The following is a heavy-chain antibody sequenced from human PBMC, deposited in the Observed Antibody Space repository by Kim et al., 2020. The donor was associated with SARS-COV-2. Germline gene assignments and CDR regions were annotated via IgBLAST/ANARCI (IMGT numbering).Heavy chain of an antibody. CDR1: GFTFSSYS. Sequence: GGSLRLSCSASGFTFSSYSMHWIRQAPGKGLEWVALISYDGTNKYYTDSVKGRFTISRDNSKNMLYLQMNSLRAEDTAVYYCARDTHYYDSTGTHFEYWGQGTLVTVSS. CDR3: ARDTHYYDSTGTHFEY. V-gene: IGHV3-30*04. CDR2: ISYDGTNK. J-gene: IGHJ4*02. D-gene: IGHD3-22*01.